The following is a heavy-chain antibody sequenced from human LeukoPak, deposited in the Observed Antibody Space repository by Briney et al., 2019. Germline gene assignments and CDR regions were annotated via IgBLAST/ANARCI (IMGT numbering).Heavy chain of an antibody. CDR2: FDPEDGET. CDR3: ATVGPYYYDSSGYYRNDAFDI. D-gene: IGHD3-22*01. Sequence: GASVKVSCKVSGYTLTELFMHWVRQAPGKGLEWMGGFDPEDGETIYAQKFQGRVTMTEDTSTDTAYMELSSLRSEDTAVYYCATVGPYYYDSSGYYRNDAFDIWGQGTMVTVSS. CDR1: GYTLTELF. V-gene: IGHV1-24*01. J-gene: IGHJ3*02.